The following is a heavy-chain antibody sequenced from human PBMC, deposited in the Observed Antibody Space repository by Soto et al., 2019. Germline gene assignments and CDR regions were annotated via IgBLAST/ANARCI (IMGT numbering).Heavy chain of an antibody. V-gene: IGHV3-53*01. J-gene: IGHJ4*02. CDR2: IYSGGNT. D-gene: IGHD6-13*01. CDR3: AKARGSLPITGAGY. Sequence: GGSLRLSCVATGFSVSSNYMSWVRQAPGKGLEWVSVIYSGGNTYYADSVEGRFSISRDSSKNTLFLQMNGLRAEDTAMYYCAKARGSLPITGAGYWGQGTLVTVSS. CDR1: GFSVSSNY.